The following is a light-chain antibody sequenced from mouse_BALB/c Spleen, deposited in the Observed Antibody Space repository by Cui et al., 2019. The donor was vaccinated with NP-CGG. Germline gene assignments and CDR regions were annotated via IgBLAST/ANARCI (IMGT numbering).Light chain of an antibody. J-gene: IGLJ1*01. CDR2: GTN. CDR3: ALVYSNQFWV. CDR1: TGAVTTSNY. V-gene: IGLV1*01. Sequence: QAVVTHESALTTSPGETVTLTCRSSTGAVTTSNYANWFQEKPEHLFIGLIVGTNNRGPGVPARFSGSLIRDKAALTSIGAQPDDDVIDFCALVYSNQFWVFGGGTKLTVL.